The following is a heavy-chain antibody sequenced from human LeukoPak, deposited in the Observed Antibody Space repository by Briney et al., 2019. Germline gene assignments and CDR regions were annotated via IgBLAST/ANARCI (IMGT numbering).Heavy chain of an antibody. CDR3: ARVQSYSGSYYSPYYFDY. V-gene: IGHV1-46*01. CDR2: INPTGSGT. Sequence: ASVKVSCKASGFTFTNYYMHWVRQAPGQGLEWMGLINPTGSGTNYAQKFRGRVTMTRDTSTTTVYMELSSLRSEDTAVYYCARVQSYSGSYYSPYYFDYWGQGTLVTVSS. CDR1: GFTFTNYY. J-gene: IGHJ4*02. D-gene: IGHD1-26*01.